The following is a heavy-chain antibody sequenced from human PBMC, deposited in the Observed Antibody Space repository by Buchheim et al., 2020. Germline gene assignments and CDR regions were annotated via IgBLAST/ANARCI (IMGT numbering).Heavy chain of an antibody. V-gene: IGHV1-46*01. CDR2: INPSGGSR. CDR3: CMAVAGLNGMDV. Sequence: QVQLVQSGVEVKKPGASVKVSCKASGYTFTSYYMHWVRQAPGQGLEWMGIINPSGGSRTYAQKFQGRVTMTRDTSTSTVYMELSSLRSEDTAVYYCCMAVAGLNGMDVWGQGTT. D-gene: IGHD6-19*01. CDR1: GYTFTSYY. J-gene: IGHJ6*02.